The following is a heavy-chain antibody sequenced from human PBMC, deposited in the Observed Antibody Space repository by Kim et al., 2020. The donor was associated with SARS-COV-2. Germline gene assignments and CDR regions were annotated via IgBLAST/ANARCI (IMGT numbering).Heavy chain of an antibody. CDR2: ISYDGSNK. Sequence: GGSLRLSCAASGFTFSSYGMHWVRQAPGKGLEWVAVISYDGSNKYYADSVKGRFTISRDNSKNTLYLQINSLRAENTAEYYSARDKRPYSSGCYGGFDY. CDR1: GFTFSSYG. J-gene: IGHJ4*01. D-gene: IGHD6-19*01. CDR3: ARDKRPYSSGCYGGFDY. V-gene: IGHV3-33*05.